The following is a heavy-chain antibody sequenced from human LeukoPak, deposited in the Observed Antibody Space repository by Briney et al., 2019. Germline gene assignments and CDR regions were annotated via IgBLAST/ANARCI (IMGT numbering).Heavy chain of an antibody. CDR1: GFTFSSNG. D-gene: IGHD1-26*01. CDR3: ARIRGSYSDY. CDR2: ISFDGSNK. J-gene: IGHJ4*02. Sequence: PGGSLRLSCAASGFTFSSNGMHWVRQAPGKGLEWVAVISFDGSNKYYADSVKGRFTTSRDNSKNTLYQQMNSLRAEDTAVYYCARIRGSYSDYWGQGTLVTVSS. V-gene: IGHV3-33*05.